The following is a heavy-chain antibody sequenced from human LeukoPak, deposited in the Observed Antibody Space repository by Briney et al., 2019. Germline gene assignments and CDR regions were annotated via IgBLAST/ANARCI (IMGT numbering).Heavy chain of an antibody. CDR2: VSYDENNR. CDR3: AKEPGVAAAGKAYFDY. CDR1: GFAFSSYG. Sequence: PGGSLRLSCAASGFAFSSYGMHWVRQAPGKGLEWVAVVSYDENNRYYTDSVKGRFTISRDNSTNTLYLQMNSLRAEDTAVYYCAKEPGVAAAGKAYFDYWGQGTLVTVSS. J-gene: IGHJ4*02. V-gene: IGHV3-30*18. D-gene: IGHD6-13*01.